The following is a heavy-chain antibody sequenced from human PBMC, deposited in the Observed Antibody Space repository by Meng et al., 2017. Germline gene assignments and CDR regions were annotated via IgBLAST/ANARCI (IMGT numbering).Heavy chain of an antibody. CDR3: ARWSIYCSGGSCYSFDY. CDR1: GGSISSSNW. J-gene: IGHJ4*02. D-gene: IGHD2-15*01. CDR2: IYHSGST. Sequence: VELEGWGPGLVKPSGTLSLTCAVSGGSISSSNWWSWVRQPPGKGLEWIGEIYHSGSTNYNPSLKSRVTISVDKSKNQFSLKLSSVTAADTAVYYCARWSIYCSGGSCYSFDYWGQGTLVTVSS. V-gene: IGHV4-4*02.